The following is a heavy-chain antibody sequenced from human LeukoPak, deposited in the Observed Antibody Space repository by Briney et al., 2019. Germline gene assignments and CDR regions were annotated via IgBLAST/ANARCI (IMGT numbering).Heavy chain of an antibody. D-gene: IGHD3-9*01. CDR2: ISYDGSNK. Sequence: GRSLRLSCAASGFTFSSYGMHWVRQAPGKGLEWVAVISYDGSNKYYADSVKGRFTISRDNSKNTLYLQMNSLRAEDTAVYYCAKDLTYFDILTGYSPWGQGTLVTVSS. CDR1: GFTFSSYG. CDR3: AKDLTYFDILTGYSP. V-gene: IGHV3-30*18. J-gene: IGHJ5*02.